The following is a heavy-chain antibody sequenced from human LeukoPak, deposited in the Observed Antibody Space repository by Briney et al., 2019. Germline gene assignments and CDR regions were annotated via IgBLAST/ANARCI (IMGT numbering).Heavy chain of an antibody. CDR1: GFTFSSYT. CDR2: ISSSSSHI. J-gene: IGHJ4*02. CDR3: VRVVPGTGFFY. D-gene: IGHD2-8*02. Sequence: GGSLRLSCAASGFTFSSYTMNWVRQAPGKGLEWVSSISSSSSHIYYADSVKGRFTISRDNAKNSLYLQMNSLRAEDTAVYYCVRVVPGTGFFYWGQGTLVTVSS. V-gene: IGHV3-21*01.